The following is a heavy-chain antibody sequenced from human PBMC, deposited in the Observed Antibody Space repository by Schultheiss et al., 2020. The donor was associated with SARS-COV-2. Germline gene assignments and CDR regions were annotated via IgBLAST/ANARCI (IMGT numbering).Heavy chain of an antibody. V-gene: IGHV1-69*13. CDR1: GGTFSSYA. CDR3: AREGGRYFDWLPRHYGMDV. Sequence: SVKVSCKASGGTFSSYAISWVRQAPGQGLEWMGGIIPIFGTANYAQKFQGRVTITADESTSTAYMELSSLRSEDTAVYYCAREGGRYFDWLPRHYGMDVWGQGTTVTVSS. J-gene: IGHJ6*02. D-gene: IGHD3-9*01. CDR2: IIPIFGTA.